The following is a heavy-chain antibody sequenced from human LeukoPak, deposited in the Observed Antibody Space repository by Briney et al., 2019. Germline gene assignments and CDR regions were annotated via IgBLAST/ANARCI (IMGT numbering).Heavy chain of an antibody. CDR3: ARAHGYNFDY. CDR1: GFTLSSYS. J-gene: IGHJ4*02. D-gene: IGHD5-24*01. CDR2: ISSSSSTI. Sequence: GGSLRLSCAASGFTLSSYSMNWVRQAPGKGLEGVSYISSSSSTIYYAGSVKGRFTISRDNDKNSLYLQMNSLRAEDTAVYYCARAHGYNFDYWGQGTLVTVSA. V-gene: IGHV3-48*04.